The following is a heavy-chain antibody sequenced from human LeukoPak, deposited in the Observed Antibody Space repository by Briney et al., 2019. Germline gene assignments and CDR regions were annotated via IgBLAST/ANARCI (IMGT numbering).Heavy chain of an antibody. Sequence: SQTLSLTCTVSGGSISSGGYYWSWIRQHPGKGLEWIGYIYYSGSTYYNPSLKSRVTISVDTSKNQFSLKLSSVTAADTAVYYRARGRYYDSSGYYYYYYGMDVWGQGTTVTVSS. CDR1: GGSISSGGYY. CDR2: IYYSGST. CDR3: ARGRYYDSSGYYYYYYGMDV. D-gene: IGHD3-22*01. J-gene: IGHJ6*02. V-gene: IGHV4-31*03.